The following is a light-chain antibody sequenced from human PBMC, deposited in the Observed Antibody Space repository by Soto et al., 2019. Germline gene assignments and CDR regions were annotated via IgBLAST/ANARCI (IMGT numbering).Light chain of an antibody. CDR3: SAWDDSLNGVV. J-gene: IGLJ2*01. V-gene: IGLV1-44*01. CDR1: RSSIGSNT. CDR2: SNN. Sequence: QSVLTQPPSASGTPGQRVTISCSGSRSSIGSNTVNWYQQLPGTAPKLLIYSNNQRPSGVPDRFSASKSGTSASLAISGLQSEDEADYYCSAWDDSLNGVVFGGGTKVTVL.